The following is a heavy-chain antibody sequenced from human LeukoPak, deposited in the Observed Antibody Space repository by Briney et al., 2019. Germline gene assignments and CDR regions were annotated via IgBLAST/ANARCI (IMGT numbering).Heavy chain of an antibody. J-gene: IGHJ4*02. D-gene: IGHD1-26*01. CDR3: ARNREGPGLGNFDY. V-gene: IGHV1-46*01. Sequence: ASVKVSCKASGYTFANYYMHWVRQAPGQGLEWMGIIDPSGGSTSYAQKFQGRVTMTRDTSTSTVYMELSSLRFEDTAVYYCARNREGPGLGNFDYWGQGTLLTVSS. CDR2: IDPSGGST. CDR1: GYTFANYY.